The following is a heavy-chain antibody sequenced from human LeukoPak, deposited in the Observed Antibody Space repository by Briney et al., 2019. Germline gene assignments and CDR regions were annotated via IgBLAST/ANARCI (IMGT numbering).Heavy chain of an antibody. Sequence: SETLSLTCTVSGDSISSYYWTWIRQPPGKGLEGIGYFYYSGSTNYNPSLKSRVTISGETSKTQFSPKLSSVTAADTAVYYCARSGGNAPYSFISLDYWGQGMLVIVSS. CDR3: ARSGGNAPYSFISLDY. J-gene: IGHJ4*02. D-gene: IGHD4-23*01. V-gene: IGHV4-59*01. CDR1: GDSISSYY. CDR2: FYYSGST.